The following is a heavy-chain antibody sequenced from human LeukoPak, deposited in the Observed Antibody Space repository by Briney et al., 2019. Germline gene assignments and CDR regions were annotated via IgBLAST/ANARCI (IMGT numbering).Heavy chain of an antibody. D-gene: IGHD7-27*01. CDR3: ARLGFSPI. J-gene: IGHJ6*02. CDR1: GGSFSGYY. Sequence: PSETLSLTCAVYGGSFSGYYWSWIRQPPGKGLEWIGEINHSGSTNYNPSLKSRVTISVDTSKNQFSLKLSPVTAADTAVYYCARLGFSPIWGQGTTVTVSS. CDR2: INHSGST. V-gene: IGHV4-34*01.